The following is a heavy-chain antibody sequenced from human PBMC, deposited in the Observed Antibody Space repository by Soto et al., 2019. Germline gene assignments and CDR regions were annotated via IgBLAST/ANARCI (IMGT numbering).Heavy chain of an antibody. J-gene: IGHJ5*02. Sequence: QVHLQESGPGLVKPSQTLSLTCTVSGGPISNNDDYWTWIRQSPGKGLEWIGYISNSGSTSYNTSLKGRLTISLDMSKKQFALKLTSVTAADTAVYYCARGRSFTIFGVVRPLHYFDPRGQGILVTVAS. V-gene: IGHV4-30-4*01. CDR1: GGPISNNDDY. CDR3: ARGRSFTIFGVVRPLHYFDP. D-gene: IGHD3-3*01. CDR2: ISNSGST.